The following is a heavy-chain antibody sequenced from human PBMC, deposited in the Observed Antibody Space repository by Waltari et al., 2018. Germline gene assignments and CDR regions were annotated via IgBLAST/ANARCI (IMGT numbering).Heavy chain of an antibody. Sequence: QVQLVQSGAEVKKPGASVKVSCKASGYTFTSYDINWVRQANGQGLEWMGWVNRNSGNTGYAQKCQGRVTSTRNTAISTAYMGLSSLRSEDTAVYYWARVVRGVSKYYFDYWGQGTLVTVSA. CDR3: ARVVRGVSKYYFDY. J-gene: IGHJ4*02. CDR2: VNRNSGNT. V-gene: IGHV1-8*01. CDR1: GYTFTSYD. D-gene: IGHD3-10*01.